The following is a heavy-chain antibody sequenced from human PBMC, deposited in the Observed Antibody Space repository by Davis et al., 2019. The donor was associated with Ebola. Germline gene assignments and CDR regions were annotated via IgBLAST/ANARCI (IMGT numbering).Heavy chain of an antibody. Sequence: SETLSLTCAVSGGSITSSNWWSWVCQPPGKGLEWIGEIYHSGSTNYNPSLKSRVTISVDTSKNQFSLKLSSVTAADTAVYYCARASIVPYFDYWGQGTLVTVSS. J-gene: IGHJ4*02. CDR1: GGSITSSNW. V-gene: IGHV4-4*02. CDR3: ARASIVPYFDY. CDR2: IYHSGST. D-gene: IGHD2-2*01.